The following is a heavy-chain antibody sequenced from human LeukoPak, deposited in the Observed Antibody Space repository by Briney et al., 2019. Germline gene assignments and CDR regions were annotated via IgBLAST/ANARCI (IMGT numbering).Heavy chain of an antibody. J-gene: IGHJ4*02. CDR2: IFPSHSDT. CDR1: GYSFSIYW. V-gene: IGHV5-51*01. Sequence: GESLKISCKGSGYSFSIYWIGWVRQMPGKGLEWMGIIFPSHSDTIYSPSFRGQVTISADKSISTAYLQWSSLKASDTAMYYCARLGTFDYWGQGTLVTVSS. D-gene: IGHD3-16*01. CDR3: ARLGTFDY.